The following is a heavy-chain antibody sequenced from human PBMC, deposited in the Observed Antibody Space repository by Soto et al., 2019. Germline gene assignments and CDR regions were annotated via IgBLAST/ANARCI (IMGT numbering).Heavy chain of an antibody. D-gene: IGHD3-3*01. CDR2: ISGSAGYT. CDR3: AKDKHTGIFGVLTEYCFDS. Sequence: GESLKISCAASGFTFSSYAMSWVRQAPGKGLEWVSAISGSAGYTFYADSVKGRFSISRDNSNNTLYLQLNSLRGEDTAVYDCAKDKHTGIFGVLTEYCFDSWGQGTLVTVSS. J-gene: IGHJ4*02. CDR1: GFTFSSYA. V-gene: IGHV3-23*01.